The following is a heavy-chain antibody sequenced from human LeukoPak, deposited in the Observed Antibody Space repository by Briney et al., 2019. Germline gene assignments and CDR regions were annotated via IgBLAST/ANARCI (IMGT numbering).Heavy chain of an antibody. V-gene: IGHV1-2*02. CDR3: ATYSSSSFDY. D-gene: IGHD6-13*01. CDR2: INPNSGGT. CDR1: GYTFTGYF. J-gene: IGHJ4*02. Sequence: GASVKVSCKASGYTFTGYFMYWVRQAPGQGLEWMGWINPNSGGTNYAQKFQGRVTMTRDASISTAYMDLSRLRSDDTAVYYCATYSSSSFDYWGQGTLVTVSS.